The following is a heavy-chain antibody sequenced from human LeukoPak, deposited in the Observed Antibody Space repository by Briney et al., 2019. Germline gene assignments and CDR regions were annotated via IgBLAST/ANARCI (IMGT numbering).Heavy chain of an antibody. J-gene: IGHJ6*02. D-gene: IGHD2-8*01. CDR1: GYTFTGYY. CDR2: INPNSGGT. Sequence: GASVKVSCKASGYTFTGYYMHWVRQAPGQGLEGMGWINPNSGGTNYAQKFQGRVTMTRDTSISTAYMELSRLRSDDTAVYYCARISGSVLYYYYGMDVWGQGTTVTVSS. V-gene: IGHV1-2*02. CDR3: ARISGSVLYYYYGMDV.